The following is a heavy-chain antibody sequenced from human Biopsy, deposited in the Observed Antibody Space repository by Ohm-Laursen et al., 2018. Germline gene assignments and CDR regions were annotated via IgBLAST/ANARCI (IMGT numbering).Heavy chain of an antibody. D-gene: IGHD6-6*01. V-gene: IGHV3-21*01. CDR2: INEVSSHI. Sequence: GSLRLSCAASGFTFSTFSTSSMSWVRQTPGKGLEWISYINEVSSHIYDADSVKGRITVARDNAKNSLYLQLNSLRAEDTAVYYCARDSSGTARAGGMDVWGQGTTVTVSS. CDR3: ARDSSGTARAGGMDV. CDR1: GFTFSTFS. J-gene: IGHJ6*02.